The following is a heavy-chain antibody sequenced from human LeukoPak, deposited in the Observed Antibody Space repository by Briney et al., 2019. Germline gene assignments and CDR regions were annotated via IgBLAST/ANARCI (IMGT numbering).Heavy chain of an antibody. Sequence: GGXLRLSCAASGFTFSSYWMSWVRQAPGKGLEGVANIKQDGSEKYYVDSVKGRFTISRDNAKNSLYLQMNSLRAEDTAVYYCARDSGIAVAGTAANDAFDIWGQGTMVTVSS. D-gene: IGHD6-19*01. CDR1: GFTFSSYW. CDR2: IKQDGSEK. CDR3: ARDSGIAVAGTAANDAFDI. V-gene: IGHV3-7*01. J-gene: IGHJ3*02.